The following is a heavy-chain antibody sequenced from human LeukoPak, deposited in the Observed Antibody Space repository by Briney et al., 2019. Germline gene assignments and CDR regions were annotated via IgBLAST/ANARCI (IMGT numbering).Heavy chain of an antibody. Sequence: ASVKVSCKASGYAFTGCYMHWVRQAPGQGLEWMGWINPNSGGTNYAQKFQGRVTMTRDTSISTVYLELSWLRSDDTALYYCARRHPTGTDAFDIWGQGTMVTVSS. CDR1: GYAFTGCY. D-gene: IGHD1-1*01. V-gene: IGHV1-2*02. J-gene: IGHJ3*02. CDR2: INPNSGGT. CDR3: ARRHPTGTDAFDI.